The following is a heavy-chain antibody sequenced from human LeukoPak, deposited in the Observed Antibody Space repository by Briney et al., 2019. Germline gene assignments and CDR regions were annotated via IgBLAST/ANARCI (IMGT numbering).Heavy chain of an antibody. Sequence: PGGSLRLSCAASGFTFSTYAVHWVRQAPGKGLEWVAFISFDGRNKDYADSVKGRFTISRDNSKNTLYLQMNSLRTEDTALYYCAREGGIVVVGTEYYLDSWGQGTLVTVSS. J-gene: IGHJ4*02. D-gene: IGHD3-22*01. CDR1: GFTFSTYA. V-gene: IGHV3-30*04. CDR3: AREGGIVVVGTEYYLDS. CDR2: ISFDGRNK.